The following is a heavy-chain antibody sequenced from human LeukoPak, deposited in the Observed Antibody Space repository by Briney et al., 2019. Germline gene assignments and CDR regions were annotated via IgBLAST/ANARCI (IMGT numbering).Heavy chain of an antibody. CDR1: GGSISSYY. J-gene: IGHJ4*02. D-gene: IGHD3-10*01. Sequence: SETLSLTCTVSGGSISSYYWSWIRQPPGKGLEWIGYIYDSGSTYYNPSLKSRVTISLDRSKNQFSLKLSSVTAADTAVYYCARYGGSGTYFFDYWGRGTLVTVSS. CDR2: IYDSGST. CDR3: ARYGGSGTYFFDY. V-gene: IGHV4-59*12.